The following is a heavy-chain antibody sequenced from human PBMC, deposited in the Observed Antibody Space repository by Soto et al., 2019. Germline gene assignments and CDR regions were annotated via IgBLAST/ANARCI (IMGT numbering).Heavy chain of an antibody. CDR3: ARGSDYGGKGVDY. D-gene: IGHD4-17*01. CDR1: GYTFTSYD. CDR2: MNPNSGNT. V-gene: IGHV1-8*01. J-gene: IGHJ4*02. Sequence: GPSVKVSCKASGYTFTSYDINWVRQDTGQRLEWMGWMNPNSGNTGYAQKFQGRVTMTRNTSISTAYMELSSLCSEDTAVYYCARGSDYGGKGVDYWGQGTLVTVSS.